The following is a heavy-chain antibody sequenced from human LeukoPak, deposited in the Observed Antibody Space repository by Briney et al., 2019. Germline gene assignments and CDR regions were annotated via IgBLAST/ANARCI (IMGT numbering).Heavy chain of an antibody. D-gene: IGHD3-10*02. Sequence: SETLSLTCTVSGGSISSYYWSWMRQPAGKGLEWIGRIYTSGSTNDNPSLKSRVTMTVDTSKNQFSLKLSSVTAADTAVHYCARIFSGIFDYWGQGTLVTVSS. J-gene: IGHJ4*02. CDR3: ARIFSGIFDY. V-gene: IGHV4-4*07. CDR2: IYTSGST. CDR1: GGSISSYY.